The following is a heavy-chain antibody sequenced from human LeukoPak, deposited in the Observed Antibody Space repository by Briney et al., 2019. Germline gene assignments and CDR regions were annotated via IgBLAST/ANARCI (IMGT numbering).Heavy chain of an antibody. Sequence: GRSLRLSCAASGFTFSSYGMHWVRQAPGKGLEWVAVIPYDGSNKYYADSVKGRFTISRDNSKNTLYLQMNSLRAEDTAVYYCAKDRTMVRGVADYWGQGTLVTVSS. CDR3: AKDRTMVRGVADY. J-gene: IGHJ4*02. CDR1: GFTFSSYG. CDR2: IPYDGSNK. D-gene: IGHD3-10*01. V-gene: IGHV3-30*18.